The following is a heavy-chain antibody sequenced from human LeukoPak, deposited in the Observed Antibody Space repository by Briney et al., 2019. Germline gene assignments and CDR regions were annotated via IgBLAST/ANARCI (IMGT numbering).Heavy chain of an antibody. D-gene: IGHD5-12*01. Sequence: GASVKVSCKASGYTFTGYYMHWVRQAPGQGLEWMGWINPNSGGTNYAQKFQGRVTMTRDTSISTAYMELSRLRSDDTAVYYCAREVNSGYDLERYFDYCGQGTLVTVSS. V-gene: IGHV1-2*02. CDR3: AREVNSGYDLERYFDY. J-gene: IGHJ4*02. CDR1: GYTFTGYY. CDR2: INPNSGGT.